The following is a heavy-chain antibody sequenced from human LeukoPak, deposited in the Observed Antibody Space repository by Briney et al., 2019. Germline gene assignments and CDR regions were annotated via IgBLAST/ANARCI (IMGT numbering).Heavy chain of an antibody. Sequence: GGSLRLSCAASGFTFSSYAMHWVRQAPGKGLEWVAVISYDGSNKYYADSVKGRFTISRDNSKNTLYLQMNSLRAEDTAVYYCARDRGYYDFWSGPPTVYYFDNWGQGTLVTVSS. CDR2: ISYDGSNK. V-gene: IGHV3-30-3*01. D-gene: IGHD3-3*01. J-gene: IGHJ4*02. CDR1: GFTFSSYA. CDR3: ARDRGYYDFWSGPPTVYYFDN.